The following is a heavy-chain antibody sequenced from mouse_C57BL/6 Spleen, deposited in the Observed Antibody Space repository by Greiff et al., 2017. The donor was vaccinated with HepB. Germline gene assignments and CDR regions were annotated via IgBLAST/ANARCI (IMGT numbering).Heavy chain of an antibody. V-gene: IGHV1-22*01. D-gene: IGHD1-1*01. CDR3: ATHYGSSYVGYFDV. CDR1: GYTFTDYN. Sequence: EVQLQQSGPELVKPGASVKMSCKASGYTFTDYNMHWVKQSHGKSLEWIGYINPNNGGTSYNQKFKGKATLTVNKSSSTAYMELRSLTSEDSAVYYCATHYGSSYVGYFDVWGTGTTVTVSS. CDR2: INPNNGGT. J-gene: IGHJ1*03.